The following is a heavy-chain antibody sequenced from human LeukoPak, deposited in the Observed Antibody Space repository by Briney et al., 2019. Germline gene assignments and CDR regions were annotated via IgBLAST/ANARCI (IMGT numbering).Heavy chain of an antibody. Sequence: GGSLRLSCAASGITFSSYWMSWVRQAPGKGLEWVANIKQDGSDKYYVDSVKGRFTISRDNAKNSLYLQLNSLTAEDTAVYYRARLLGGNYFDNWGQGTLVTVSS. D-gene: IGHD1-26*01. V-gene: IGHV3-7*04. CDR1: GITFSSYW. CDR3: ARLLGGNYFDN. CDR2: IKQDGSDK. J-gene: IGHJ4*02.